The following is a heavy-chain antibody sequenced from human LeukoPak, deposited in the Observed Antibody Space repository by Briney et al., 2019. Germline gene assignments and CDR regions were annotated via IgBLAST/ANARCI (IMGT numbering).Heavy chain of an antibody. D-gene: IGHD6-19*01. CDR2: IYYSGRT. J-gene: IGHJ4*02. Sequence: SETLSLTCAVYGGSFSGYFWSWIRQPPGKGLEWIGSIYYSGRTYYNPSLKSRVTISVDTSKNQFSLKLTSVTAADTAVYFCARSGLTVAWGQGSLVTVSS. CDR1: GGSFSGYF. V-gene: IGHV4-34*01. CDR3: ARSGLTVA.